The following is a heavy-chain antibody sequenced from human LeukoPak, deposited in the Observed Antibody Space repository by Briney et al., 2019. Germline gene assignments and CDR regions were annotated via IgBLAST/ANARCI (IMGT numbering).Heavy chain of an antibody. D-gene: IGHD5-18*01. CDR2: INTNTGNP. V-gene: IGHV7-4-1*02. Sequence: ASVKVSCKASGYTFTSYAMNWVRQAPGQGLEWMGWINTNTGNPTYAQGFTGRFVFSLDTSVSTAYLQISSLKAEDTAVYYCARDGSDMYYSYGCWFDPWGQGTLVTVSS. CDR1: GYTFTSYA. J-gene: IGHJ5*02. CDR3: ARDGSDMYYSYGCWFDP.